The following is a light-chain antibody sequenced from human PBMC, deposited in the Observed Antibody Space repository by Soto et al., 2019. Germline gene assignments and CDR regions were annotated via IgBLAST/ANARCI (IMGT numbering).Light chain of an antibody. CDR2: AVS. CDR1: SSDVGGYNY. Sequence: QSALTQPRSVSGSPGQSVTISCTGTSSDVGGYNYVSWYQQHPGKAPKLMIYAVSKRPSGVPDRFSGSKSGNTASLTISGLQAEYEADYYCCSYAGNYTFVFGGGTQLTVL. CDR3: CSYAGNYTFV. J-gene: IGLJ2*01. V-gene: IGLV2-11*01.